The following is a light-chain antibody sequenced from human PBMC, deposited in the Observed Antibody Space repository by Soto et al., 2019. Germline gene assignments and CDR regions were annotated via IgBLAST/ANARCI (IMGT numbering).Light chain of an antibody. CDR3: QQYGSPPT. CDR2: GAS. V-gene: IGKV3-20*01. Sequence: EIVLTQSPGTLSLSPGERATLSCRASQSVSSSYLAWYQQKPGQAPRLLIYGASSRATGIPDMFSGSGSGTDFTLTSSRLEPEDFAVYYWQQYGSPPTFGQGTKVEIK. CDR1: QSVSSSY. J-gene: IGKJ1*01.